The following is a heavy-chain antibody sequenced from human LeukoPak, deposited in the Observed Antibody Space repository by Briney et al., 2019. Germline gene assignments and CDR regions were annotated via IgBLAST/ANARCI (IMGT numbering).Heavy chain of an antibody. V-gene: IGHV1-69*13. J-gene: IGHJ4*02. CDR2: IIPIFGTA. Sequence: SVKVSCKASGYTFTTYDMSWVRQAPGQGLEWMGGIIPIFGTANYAQKFQGRVTITADESTSTAYMELSSLRSEDTAVYYCARVMAVLRYGADYWGQGTLVTVSS. CDR3: ARVMAVLRYGADY. D-gene: IGHD3-9*01. CDR1: GYTFTTYD.